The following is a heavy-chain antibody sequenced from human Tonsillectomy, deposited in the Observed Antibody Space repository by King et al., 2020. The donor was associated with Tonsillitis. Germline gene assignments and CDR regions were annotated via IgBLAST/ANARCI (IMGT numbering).Heavy chain of an antibody. CDR2: INPNSGGT. CDR1: GYTFTGYY. CDR3: ARAPEGAAILFDY. J-gene: IGHJ4*02. D-gene: IGHD3-16*01. V-gene: IGHV1-2*02. Sequence: VQLVQSGAEVKKPGASVKVSCKASGYTFTGYYMHWVRQAPGQGLEWMGGINPNSGGTNYAQKFQGRATMTRDTSISTAYMELSRQRSDDTAVYYCARAPEGAAILFDYWGQGTLVTVSS.